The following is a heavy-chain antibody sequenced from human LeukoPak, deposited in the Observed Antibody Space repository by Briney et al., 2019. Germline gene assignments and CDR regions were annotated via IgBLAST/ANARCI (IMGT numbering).Heavy chain of an antibody. D-gene: IGHD3-9*01. Sequence: PGGSVRVSCAASGFTFDDYAMHWVRQAPGKGLEWVSGISWNSGSIGYADSVKGRFTISRDNAKNSLYLQMNSLRAEDTALYYCAKAEYYDILTGYSLDYWGQGTLVTVSS. CDR1: GFTFDDYA. CDR3: AKAEYYDILTGYSLDY. CDR2: ISWNSGSI. V-gene: IGHV3-9*01. J-gene: IGHJ4*02.